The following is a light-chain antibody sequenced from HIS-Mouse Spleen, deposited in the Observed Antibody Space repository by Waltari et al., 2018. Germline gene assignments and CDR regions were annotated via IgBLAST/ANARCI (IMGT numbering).Light chain of an antibody. CDR2: GKN. Sequence: SSELTQDPAVSVALGQTVRITCQGDSLRSSYASWSQQKPGQAPVLVIYGKNNRPSGIPDRFSGSSSGNTASLTITGAQAEDEADYYCNSRDSSGNHLSVFGTGTKVTVL. J-gene: IGLJ1*01. V-gene: IGLV3-19*01. CDR3: NSRDSSGNHLSV. CDR1: SLRSSY.